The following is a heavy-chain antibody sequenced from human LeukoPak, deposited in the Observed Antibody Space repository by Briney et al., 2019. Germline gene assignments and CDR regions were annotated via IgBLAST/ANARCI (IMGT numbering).Heavy chain of an antibody. D-gene: IGHD3-10*01. CDR3: ARDAGIWLGEANYGVDV. V-gene: IGHV1-2*04. CDR1: GYTFTGYY. CDR2: INPNTGGT. Sequence: VASVKVSCKASGYTFTGYYLHWIRQAPGQGPEWMGRINPNTGGTNYAQKFQGWVTMTRDTSIGTAYLDLGNLKSDDTAVYYCARDAGIWLGEANYGVDVWGKGTTVTVSS. J-gene: IGHJ6*04.